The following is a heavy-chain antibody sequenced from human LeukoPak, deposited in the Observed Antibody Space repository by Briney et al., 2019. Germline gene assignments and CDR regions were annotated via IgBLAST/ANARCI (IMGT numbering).Heavy chain of an antibody. CDR3: ARVGVVVSAAILIPYNWFDP. Sequence: GESLKISCKGSGYSFTSYWIGWVRQMPGKGLEWMGIIYPGDSDTRYSPSFQGQVTISADKSISTAYLQWSSLKASDTAIYYCARVGVVVSAAILIPYNWFDPWGQGTLVTVSS. V-gene: IGHV5-51*01. CDR2: IYPGDSDT. CDR1: GYSFTSYW. J-gene: IGHJ5*02. D-gene: IGHD2-2*02.